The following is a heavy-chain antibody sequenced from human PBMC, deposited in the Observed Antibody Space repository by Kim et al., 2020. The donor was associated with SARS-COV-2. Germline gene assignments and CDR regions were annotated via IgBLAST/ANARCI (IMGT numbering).Heavy chain of an antibody. Sequence: SETLSLTCTVYGGSFSGYYWSWIRQPLGKGLEWVGEVNHSGATNYSPSLKSRGTASVDTSKNQFFLTLTSATAADTAAYYCSARSVKAWYFDLWGRGAL. CDR3: SARSVKAWYFDL. CDR1: GGSFSGYY. J-gene: IGHJ2*01. CDR2: VNHSGAT. V-gene: IGHV4-34*01.